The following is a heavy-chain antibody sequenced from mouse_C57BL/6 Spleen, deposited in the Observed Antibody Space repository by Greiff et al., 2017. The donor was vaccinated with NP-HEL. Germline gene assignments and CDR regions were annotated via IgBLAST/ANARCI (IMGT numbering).Heavy chain of an antibody. V-gene: IGHV1-20*01. CDR3: ARDITSHYFDY. D-gene: IGHD1-1*01. CDR1: GYSFTGYF. J-gene: IGHJ2*01. CDR2: INPYNGDT. Sequence: VQLKESGPELVKPGDSVKISCKASGYSFTGYFMNWVMQSHGKSLEWIGRINPYNGDTFYNQKFKGKATLTVDKSSSTAHMELRSLTSEDSAVYYCARDITSHYFDYWGQGTTLTVSS.